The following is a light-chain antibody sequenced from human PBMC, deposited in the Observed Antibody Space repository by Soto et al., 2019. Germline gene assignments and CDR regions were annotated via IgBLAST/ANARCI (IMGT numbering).Light chain of an antibody. CDR1: QSISRW. CDR3: QQYKTNTRT. CDR2: QAS. J-gene: IGKJ1*01. Sequence: DIQMTQSPSTLSASVGDRVTITCRASQSISRWLAWYQQKPGKAPKLLIYQASNLESGVPSRLSGSGSETEFTLSISLQPDDFATYYCQQYKTNTRTFGQGTKVEIK. V-gene: IGKV1-5*03.